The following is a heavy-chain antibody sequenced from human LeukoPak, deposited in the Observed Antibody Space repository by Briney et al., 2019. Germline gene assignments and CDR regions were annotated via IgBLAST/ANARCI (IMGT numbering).Heavy chain of an antibody. CDR1: GFIFDDYA. J-gene: IGHJ2*01. D-gene: IGHD3-10*01. CDR2: ISWNSGSL. CDR3: ARGLGGDQGYFDL. Sequence: GGSLRLSCAASGFIFDDYAMHWVRPAPGKGLEWVSGISWNSGSLAYADSVKGRFTISRDNAKNSRYLQMNSLRTEDTAWYYCARGLGGDQGYFDLWGRGTLATVSS. V-gene: IGHV3-9*01.